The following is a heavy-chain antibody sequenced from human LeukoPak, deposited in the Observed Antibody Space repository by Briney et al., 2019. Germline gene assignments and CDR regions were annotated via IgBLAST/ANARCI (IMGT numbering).Heavy chain of an antibody. D-gene: IGHD2-2*01. CDR2: INHSGST. CDR3: ARGYCSSTSCPPMDV. V-gene: IGHV4-34*01. CDR1: GGSFSGYY. Sequence: PSETLSLTCAVYGGSFSGYYWSWIRQPPGKGLEWIGEINHSGSTNYSPSLKSRVTISVDTSKNQFSLKLSSVTAADTAVYYCARGYCSSTSCPPMDVWGQGTTVTVSS. J-gene: IGHJ6*02.